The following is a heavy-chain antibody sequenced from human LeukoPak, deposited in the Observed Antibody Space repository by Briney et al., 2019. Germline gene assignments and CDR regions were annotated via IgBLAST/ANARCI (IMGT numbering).Heavy chain of an antibody. CDR3: ASTTWDDFWSGYFDY. J-gene: IGHJ4*02. CDR1: GGSISSYY. Sequence: SETLSLTCTVSGGSISSYYWSWIRQPPGKGLEWIGYIYYSGSTNYNPSLKSRVTISVDTSKNQFSLKLSSVTAADTAVYYCASTTWDDFWSGYFDYWGQGTLVTVSS. D-gene: IGHD3-3*01. V-gene: IGHV4-59*01. CDR2: IYYSGST.